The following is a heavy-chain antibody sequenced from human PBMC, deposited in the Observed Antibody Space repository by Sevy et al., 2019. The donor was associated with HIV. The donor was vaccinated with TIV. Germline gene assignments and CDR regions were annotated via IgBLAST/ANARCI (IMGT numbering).Heavy chain of an antibody. CDR3: SKGNSGSFDY. V-gene: IGHV3-7*01. Sequence: GGCLRLSCAASGFSFSTYWMHWVRQAPGKGLEWVANIKQDESEKYYVASVKGRFTISRDNAKNSVYLEMNSLRPEDTAIYYFSKGNSGSFDYWGQGTLVTVSS. CDR1: GFSFSTYW. CDR2: IKQDESEK. D-gene: IGHD3-22*01. J-gene: IGHJ4*02.